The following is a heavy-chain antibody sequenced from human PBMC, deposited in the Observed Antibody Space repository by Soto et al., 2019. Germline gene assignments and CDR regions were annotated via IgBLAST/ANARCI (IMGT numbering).Heavy chain of an antibody. CDR1: GFTFSSYS. Sequence: GGSLRLSCAASGFTFSSYSMNWGRQAPGKGLEWVSYISSSSSTIYYADSVKGRFTISRDNAKNSLYLQMNSLRAEDTAVYYCARDGGQWLNWFDPWGQGTLVTVSS. V-gene: IGHV3-48*01. D-gene: IGHD6-19*01. CDR2: ISSSSSTI. CDR3: ARDGGQWLNWFDP. J-gene: IGHJ5*02.